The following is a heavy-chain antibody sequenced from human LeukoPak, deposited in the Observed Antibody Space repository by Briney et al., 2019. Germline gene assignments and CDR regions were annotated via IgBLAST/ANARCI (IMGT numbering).Heavy chain of an antibody. Sequence: SETLSLTCTVSGGSISSYYWSWIRQPAGKGLEWIGRIYTSGSTNYNPSLKSRVTMSVDTSKNQFSLKLSSVTAADTAVYYCARDGLLWFGDDDVFDILGQGTMVTVSS. CDR3: ARDGLLWFGDDDVFDI. CDR2: IYTSGST. D-gene: IGHD3-10*01. J-gene: IGHJ3*02. V-gene: IGHV4-4*07. CDR1: GGSISSYY.